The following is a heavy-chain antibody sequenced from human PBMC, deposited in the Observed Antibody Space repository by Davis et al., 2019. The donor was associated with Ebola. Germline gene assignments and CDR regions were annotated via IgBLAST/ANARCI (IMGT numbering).Heavy chain of an antibody. V-gene: IGHV4-39*01. D-gene: IGHD6-13*01. CDR1: GGSISSSSYY. J-gene: IGHJ5*02. CDR2: IYYSGST. Sequence: PSETLSLTCTVSGGSISSSSYYWGWIRQPPGKGLEWIGSIYYSGSTYYNPSPKSRVTISVDTSKNQFSLKLSSVTAADTAVYYCARRVRSSSWYPRGWFDPWGQGTLVTVSS. CDR3: ARRVRSSSWYPRGWFDP.